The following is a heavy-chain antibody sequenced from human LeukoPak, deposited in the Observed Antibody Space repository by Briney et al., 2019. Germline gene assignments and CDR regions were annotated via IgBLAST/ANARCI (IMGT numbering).Heavy chain of an antibody. V-gene: IGHV4-31*03. CDR1: GGSINNGGYY. Sequence: ASQTLSLTCTVSGGSINNGGYYWSWIRQHPGKGLEWIGYIYYSGSSYYNPTLRSRVTISVDTSKNHFSLKLSSVTAADTAVYYCARNRDGYNSFDYWGQGTLVTVSS. D-gene: IGHD5-24*01. CDR2: IYYSGSS. J-gene: IGHJ4*02. CDR3: ARNRDGYNSFDY.